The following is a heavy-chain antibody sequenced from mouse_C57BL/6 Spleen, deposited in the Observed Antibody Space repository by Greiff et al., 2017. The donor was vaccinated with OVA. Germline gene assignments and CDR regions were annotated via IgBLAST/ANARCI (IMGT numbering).Heavy chain of an antibody. CDR3: ARGEIRGY. CDR1: GYTFTSYW. J-gene: IGHJ2*01. V-gene: IGHV1-64*01. CDR2: IHPNSGST. Sequence: QVQLKQPGAELVKPGASVKLSCKASGYTFTSYWMHWVKQRPGQGLEWIGMIHPNSGSTNYNEKFKSKATLTVDKPSSTADMQLGSLTSEASAVSYCARGEIRGYWGQGTTRTVSS.